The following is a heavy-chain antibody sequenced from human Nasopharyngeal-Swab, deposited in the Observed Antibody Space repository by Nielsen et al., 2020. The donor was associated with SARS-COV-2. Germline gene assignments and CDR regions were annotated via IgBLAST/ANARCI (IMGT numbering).Heavy chain of an antibody. D-gene: IGHD6-19*01. Sequence: SETLSLTCTVSGGSISSSSYYWGWIRQPPGKGLEWIGSIYYSGSTYYNPSLKSRVTISVDTSKNQFSLKLSSVTAADTAVYYCARLTVSSSGISSGAFDIWGQETRVTVSS. J-gene: IGHJ3*02. CDR1: GGSISSSSYY. CDR3: ARLTVSSSGISSGAFDI. V-gene: IGHV4-39*01. CDR2: IYYSGST.